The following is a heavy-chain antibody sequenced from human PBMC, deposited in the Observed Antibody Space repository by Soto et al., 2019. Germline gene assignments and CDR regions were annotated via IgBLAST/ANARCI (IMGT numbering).Heavy chain of an antibody. D-gene: IGHD3-10*01. J-gene: IGHJ4*02. V-gene: IGHV3-30-3*01. CDR1: GFTFSSYA. CDR3: ARAEGHSITMVRAVIISNY. Sequence: GGSLRLSCAASGFTFSSYAMHWVRQAPGKGLEWVAVISYDGSNKYYADSVKGRFTISRDNSKNTLYLQMNSLRGEDTAVYYCARAEGHSITMVRAVIISNYWGQGTLVTVSS. CDR2: ISYDGSNK.